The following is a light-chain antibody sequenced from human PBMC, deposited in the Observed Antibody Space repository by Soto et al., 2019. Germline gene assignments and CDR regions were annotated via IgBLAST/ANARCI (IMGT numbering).Light chain of an antibody. CDR3: QQCGSLHGT. J-gene: IGKJ1*01. Sequence: ETVLTQSPGTLSLSPGERATLSCRASQTVNGNYLGWYQQKPGQAPRLLIYGTSSRATGIPDRFSGSGSGTDFTLTISRLEPEDFAVYYCQQCGSLHGTFGQGTRVEIK. CDR2: GTS. CDR1: QTVNGNY. V-gene: IGKV3-20*01.